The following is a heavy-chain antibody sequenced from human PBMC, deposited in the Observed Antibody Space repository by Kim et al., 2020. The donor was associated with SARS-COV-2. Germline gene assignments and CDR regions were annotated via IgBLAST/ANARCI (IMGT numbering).Heavy chain of an antibody. CDR2: ISGSSSTI. D-gene: IGHD5-12*01. CDR1: GFTFSSYS. J-gene: IGHJ4*02. CDR3: AREEMATAYLLDY. V-gene: IGHV3-48*01. Sequence: GGSLRLSCAASGFTFSSYSMNWVRQAPGKGLEWVSYISGSSSTIYYADSVKGRFTISRDNAKSSLYLQMNSLRAEDTAVYYCAREEMATAYLLDYSCQG.